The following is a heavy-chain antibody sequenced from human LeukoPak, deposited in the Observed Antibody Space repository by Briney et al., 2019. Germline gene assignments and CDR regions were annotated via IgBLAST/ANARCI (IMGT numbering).Heavy chain of an antibody. CDR2: MNPNSGNT. D-gene: IGHD1-26*01. CDR3: ACGSYYQFDY. V-gene: IGHV1-8*01. J-gene: IGHJ4*02. CDR1: GYTFTSYD. Sequence: EASVKVSCKASGYTFTSYDINWVRQATGQGLEWMGWMNPNSGNTGYAQKFQGRVTMTRDMSTSTVYMELSSLRSEDTAVYYCACGSYYQFDYWGQGTLVTVSS.